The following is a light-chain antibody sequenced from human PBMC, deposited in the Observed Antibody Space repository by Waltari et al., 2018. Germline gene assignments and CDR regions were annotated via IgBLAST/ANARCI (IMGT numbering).Light chain of an antibody. Sequence: EIVMTQSPATLSVSPGERATLSCMASQSISSDIAWYQQKPGQAPRLLSYGASTRATGIPAKFSGSGSGTEFTLTISSMQSEDFAVYYCQQANNWPWTFGQGTKVEIK. J-gene: IGKJ1*01. V-gene: IGKV3-15*01. CDR1: QSISSD. CDR3: QQANNWPWT. CDR2: GAS.